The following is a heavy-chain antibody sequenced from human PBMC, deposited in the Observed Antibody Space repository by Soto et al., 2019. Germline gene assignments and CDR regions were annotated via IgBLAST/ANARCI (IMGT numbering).Heavy chain of an antibody. CDR3: ARDRAAMVRGVIRYYGMDV. CDR2: IYHSGST. V-gene: IGHV4-4*02. Sequence: SETLSLTCVVSGGSISNNDWWSWVRQPPGKGLEWIGEIYHSGSTNYNPSLKSRVTISVDKAKNQFSLKLSSVTAADTAVYYCARDRAAMVRGVIRYYGMDVWGQGTTVTVSS. J-gene: IGHJ6*02. CDR1: GGSISNNDW. D-gene: IGHD3-10*01.